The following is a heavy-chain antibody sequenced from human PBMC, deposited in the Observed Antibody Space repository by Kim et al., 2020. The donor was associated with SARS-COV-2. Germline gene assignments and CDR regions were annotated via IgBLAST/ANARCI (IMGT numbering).Heavy chain of an antibody. CDR3: AKGWGSSWYSYYYGMDV. CDR2: ISGSGGST. Sequence: GGSLRLSCAASGFTFSSYAMSWVRQAPGKGLEWVSAISGSGGSTYYADSVKGRFTISRDNSKNTLYLQMNSLRAEDTAVYYCAKGWGSSWYSYYYGMDVWGQGTTVTVSS. V-gene: IGHV3-23*01. J-gene: IGHJ6*02. D-gene: IGHD6-13*01. CDR1: GFTFSSYA.